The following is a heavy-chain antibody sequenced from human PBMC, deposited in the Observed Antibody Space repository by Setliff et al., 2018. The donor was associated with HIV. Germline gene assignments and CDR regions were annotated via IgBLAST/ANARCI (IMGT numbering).Heavy chain of an antibody. V-gene: IGHV4-34*01. D-gene: IGHD4-4*01. Sequence: SETLSLTCAVYSGSLSGYYWNWIRQPPGKGLEWIGEINQSGRSNYNPSLKSRVIISIDTSKNQVSLRLSSITAADTAVYFCARLRTTTVTAPFEYWGQGTLVTVSS. CDR3: ARLRTTTVTAPFEY. CDR1: SGSLSGYY. CDR2: INQSGRS. J-gene: IGHJ4*02.